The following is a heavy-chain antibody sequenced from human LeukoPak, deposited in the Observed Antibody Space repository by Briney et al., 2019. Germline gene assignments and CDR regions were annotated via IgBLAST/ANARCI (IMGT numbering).Heavy chain of an antibody. CDR3: AGLHRQLGELSC. Sequence: SETLSLTSTVSGGSISSYYWSWIRQPPGKGLEWIGYIYYSGSTNYNPSLRSRVTISVDTSKNQFSLKLSSVTAADTAVYYWAGLHRQLGELSCWGQGTLVTVSS. CDR1: GGSISSYY. D-gene: IGHD3-16*02. J-gene: IGHJ4*02. V-gene: IGHV4-59*01. CDR2: IYYSGST.